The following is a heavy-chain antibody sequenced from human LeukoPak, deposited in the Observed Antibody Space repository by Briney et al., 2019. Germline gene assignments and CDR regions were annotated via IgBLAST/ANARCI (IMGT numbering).Heavy chain of an antibody. J-gene: IGHJ4*02. CDR2: IYYSGST. CDR3: ARDFSPYYDFWSGYYTQKRGGLDY. Sequence: SETLSLTCTVSGGSISSSSYYWGWIRQPPGKWLEWIGSIYYSGSTYYNPSLQSRVTISVDTSKNQFSLKLSSVTAADTAVYYCARDFSPYYDFWSGYYTQKRGGLDYWGQGTLVTVSS. D-gene: IGHD3-3*01. V-gene: IGHV4-39*07. CDR1: GGSISSSSYY.